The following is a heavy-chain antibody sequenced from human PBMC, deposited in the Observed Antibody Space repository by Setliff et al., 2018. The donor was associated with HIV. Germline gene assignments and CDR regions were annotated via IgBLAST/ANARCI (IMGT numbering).Heavy chain of an antibody. CDR3: ARDEGDYYDSSGFDY. CDR2: ISSSSSYI. Sequence: SCAASGFTFSSYSMNWVRQAPGKGLEWVSSISSSSSYIYYADSVKGRFTISGDNAKNSLYLQMNSLRAEDTAVYYCARDEGDYYDSSGFDYWGQGTLVTVSS. V-gene: IGHV3-21*01. J-gene: IGHJ4*02. D-gene: IGHD3-22*01. CDR1: GFTFSSYS.